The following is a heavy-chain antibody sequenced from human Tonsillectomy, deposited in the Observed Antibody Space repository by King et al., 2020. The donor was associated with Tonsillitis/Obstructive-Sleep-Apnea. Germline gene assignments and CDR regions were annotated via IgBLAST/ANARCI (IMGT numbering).Heavy chain of an antibody. D-gene: IGHD3-3*01. CDR2: IYYSGST. CDR3: ARDSGQYDFWSGYRYNWFDP. V-gene: IGHV4-59*01. J-gene: IGHJ5*02. Sequence: VQLQESGPGLVKPSETLSLTCTVSGGSISSYYWSWIRQPPGKGLEWIGYIYYSGSTNYNPSLKSRVTISVDTSKNQFSLKLSSVTAADTAVYYCARDSGQYDFWSGYRYNWFDPWGQGTLVTVSS. CDR1: GGSISSYY.